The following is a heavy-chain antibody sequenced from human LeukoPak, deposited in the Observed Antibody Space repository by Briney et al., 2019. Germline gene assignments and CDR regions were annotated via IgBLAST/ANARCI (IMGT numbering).Heavy chain of an antibody. D-gene: IGHD2-15*01. Sequence: ASVKVSCKVSGYTLTELSMHWVRQAPRKGLEWMGGFDPEDGETIYAQKFQGRVTMTEDTSTDTAYMELSSLRSEDTAVYYCATEQTLGYCSGGSCRTLGIDSWGQGTLVTVSS. CDR2: FDPEDGET. CDR3: ATEQTLGYCSGGSCRTLGIDS. J-gene: IGHJ4*02. CDR1: GYTLTELS. V-gene: IGHV1-24*01.